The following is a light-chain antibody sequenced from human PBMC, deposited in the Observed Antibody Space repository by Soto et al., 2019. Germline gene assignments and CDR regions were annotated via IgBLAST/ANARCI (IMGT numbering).Light chain of an antibody. V-gene: IGKV3-15*01. CDR3: PQYRNWPYT. Sequence: EIVMTQSPATLSLSPGERGTLSCRASQSVSSKLAWYQQKPGQAPRLLIYVASIRATDIPARFSGSGSGTEFTLTISSLQSEDFAIVYCPQYRNWPYTVGQGTKLEIK. CDR1: QSVSSK. J-gene: IGKJ2*01. CDR2: VAS.